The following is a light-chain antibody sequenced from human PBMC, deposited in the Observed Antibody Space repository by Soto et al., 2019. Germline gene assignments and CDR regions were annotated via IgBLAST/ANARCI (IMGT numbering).Light chain of an antibody. V-gene: IGKV3-11*01. CDR2: DVS. J-gene: IGKJ4*01. Sequence: EIVLTQSPATLSLSPGERATLSCRASQSVSTYLAWYRQKPGQAPRLLIYDVSNRATGIPARFSGSGSGTDFTLTISSLEPEDFVVYYCQQRSNWPLTFGGGTKVEFK. CDR3: QQRSNWPLT. CDR1: QSVSTY.